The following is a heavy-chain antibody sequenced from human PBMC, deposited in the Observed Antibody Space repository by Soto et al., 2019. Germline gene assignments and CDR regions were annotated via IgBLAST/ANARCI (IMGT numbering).Heavy chain of an antibody. CDR1: GFNFSSYA. D-gene: IGHD6-13*01. V-gene: IGHV3-30*04. Sequence: QEQLVESGGGVVQPGRSLRLSCAASGFNFSSYAMHWVRQAPGKGLEWVAVISYDGEKKYYADSVKGRFTISRDNSQNTLYVEMTSLSAEDTAVYYCAREGQPAAGTTPHNWGQGTLVTVSS. CDR2: ISYDGEKK. J-gene: IGHJ4*02. CDR3: AREGQPAAGTTPHN.